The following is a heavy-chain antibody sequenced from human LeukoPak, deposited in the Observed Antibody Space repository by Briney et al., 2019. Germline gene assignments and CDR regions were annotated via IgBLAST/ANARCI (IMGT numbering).Heavy chain of an antibody. Sequence: PSETLSLTSTVSGGSISSYYWSWIRQRAGKELEGIGRIYGSGSPNYHPSLKSRVTMSVDTSKNQFSLKLRSVTAADTAVYYCARGLVSAAYPGNWFDPWGQGTLVSVSS. CDR2: IYGSGSP. CDR3: ARGLVSAAYPGNWFDP. V-gene: IGHV4-4*07. CDR1: GGSISSYY. J-gene: IGHJ5*02. D-gene: IGHD2-2*01.